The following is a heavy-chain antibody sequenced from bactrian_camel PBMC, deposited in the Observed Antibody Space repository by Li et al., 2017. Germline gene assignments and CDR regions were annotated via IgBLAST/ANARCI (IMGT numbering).Heavy chain of an antibody. Sequence: VQLVESGGGSVQAGGSLRLSCAASRFSHSSYCMGWFRQAPGKEREGVAAIDEDGSTSYADSVKGRFTISRDNAKNTLDLQMNSLKPEDTAMYYCAARIVGCGLRAAQYTYWGQGTQVTVS. J-gene: IGHJ4*01. V-gene: IGHV3S42*01. D-gene: IGHD1*01. CDR2: IDEDGST. CDR3: AARIVGCGLRAAQYTY. CDR1: RFSHSSYC.